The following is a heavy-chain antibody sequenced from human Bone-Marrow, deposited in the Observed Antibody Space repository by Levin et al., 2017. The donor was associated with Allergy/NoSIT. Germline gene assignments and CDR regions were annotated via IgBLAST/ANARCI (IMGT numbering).Heavy chain of an antibody. J-gene: IGHJ5*02. V-gene: IGHV1-69*13. CDR3: ARELRYNWDSAHNWFDP. D-gene: IGHD1-7*01. CDR1: GGTFNSYA. CDR2: IIPFFGTA. Sequence: SVKVSCKASGGTFNSYAFTWVRQAPGQGLEWVGGIIPFFGTANYAQKFQGRGTITADESTSTVYMDLISLRSEDTGVYYCARELRYNWDSAHNWFDPWGQGTLVTVSS.